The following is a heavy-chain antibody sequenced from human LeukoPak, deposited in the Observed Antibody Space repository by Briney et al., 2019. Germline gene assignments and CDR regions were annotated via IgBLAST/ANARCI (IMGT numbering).Heavy chain of an antibody. CDR2: ISGDGSIT. CDR3: ARDRAIFAAYYFDY. D-gene: IGHD3-3*01. J-gene: IGHJ4*02. V-gene: IGHV3-74*01. Sequence: GGSLRLSCAASGFTFSTYWMHWVRQAPGMGPVWVSRISGDGSITTYADSAKGRFTIARDNAKNMLYLQMNSLRAEDTAVYYCARDRAIFAAYYFDYWGQGTLVTVSS. CDR1: GFTFSTYW.